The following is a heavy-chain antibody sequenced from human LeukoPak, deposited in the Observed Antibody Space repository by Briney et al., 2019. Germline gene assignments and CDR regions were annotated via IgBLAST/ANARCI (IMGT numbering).Heavy chain of an antibody. D-gene: IGHD6-13*01. J-gene: IGHJ6*02. CDR2: ISAYNGNT. CDR3: ARVYSSPLYYYYGMDV. Sequence: ASVKVSCKASGYTFTTYGISWVRQAPGQGLEWMGWISAYNGNTNYAQKLQGRVTMTTDTSTSTAYMELRSLRSDDTAVYYCARVYSSPLYYYYGMDVWGQGTTVTVSS. CDR1: GYTFTTYG. V-gene: IGHV1-18*01.